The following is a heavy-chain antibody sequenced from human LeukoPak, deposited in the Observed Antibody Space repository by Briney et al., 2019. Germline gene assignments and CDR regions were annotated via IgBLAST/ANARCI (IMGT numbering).Heavy chain of an antibody. V-gene: IGHV3-30-3*01. Sequence: GGSLRLSCAASGFTFSSYAMHWVRQAPGKGLEWVAVISYDGSNKYYADSVKGRFTISRDNSKNTLYLQMNSLRAEDTAVYYCARDNASSSWYSPYFDYWGQGTLVTVSS. CDR1: GFTFSSYA. CDR3: ARDNASSSWYSPYFDY. D-gene: IGHD6-13*01. J-gene: IGHJ4*02. CDR2: ISYDGSNK.